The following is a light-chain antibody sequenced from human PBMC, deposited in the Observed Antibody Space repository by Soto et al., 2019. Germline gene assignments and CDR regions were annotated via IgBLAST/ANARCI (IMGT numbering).Light chain of an antibody. J-gene: IGKJ3*01. CDR3: QQLNS. V-gene: IGKV1-9*01. Sequence: DIQLTQSPSFLSASVGDRVTITCRASQGISSYLAWYQQKPGKAPKLLIYAASTLQSGVPSRFSGSGSGTKFTLTFSSLQPEDFATYYCQQLNSFGPGTKVDIK. CDR1: QGISSY. CDR2: AAS.